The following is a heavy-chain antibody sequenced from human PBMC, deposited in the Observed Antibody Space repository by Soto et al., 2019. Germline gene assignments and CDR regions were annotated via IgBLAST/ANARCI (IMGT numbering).Heavy chain of an antibody. CDR1: GASISNYY. CDR3: ATRITVFGLLIPPFDP. CDR2: IYASGKT. Sequence: SETLSLTCTVSGASISNYYWSWIRQPAGKGLEWIGRIYASGKTNYNPSLKSRVSMSVDTSKNQFSLRLSSVTAADTAIYYCATRITVFGLLIPPFDPWGQGTQVTVSS. V-gene: IGHV4-4*07. D-gene: IGHD3-3*01. J-gene: IGHJ5*02.